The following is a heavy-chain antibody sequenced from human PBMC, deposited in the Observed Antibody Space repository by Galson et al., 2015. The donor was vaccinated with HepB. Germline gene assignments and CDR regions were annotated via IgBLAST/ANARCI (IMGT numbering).Heavy chain of an antibody. CDR2: VKGDGRST. D-gene: IGHD3-16*02. Sequence: SLRLSCAASGFTCSDCWMHWVRQAPGKGLVWVSLVKGDGRSTKYADSVKGRFTISRDNAKNTLYLQMNSLRADDTAVYYCASDIRGSYRHYWGQGTQVTVSS. CDR3: ASDIRGSYRHY. J-gene: IGHJ4*02. CDR1: GFTCSDCW. V-gene: IGHV3-74*01.